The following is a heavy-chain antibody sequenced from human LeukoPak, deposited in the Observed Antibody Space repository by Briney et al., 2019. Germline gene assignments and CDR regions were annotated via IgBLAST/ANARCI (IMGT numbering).Heavy chain of an antibody. V-gene: IGHV4-38-2*01. CDR3: ARSWELGPSYYYYYYMDV. CDR1: GFTFSTYT. CDR2: IYHSGST. Sequence: GSLRLSCAASGFTFSTYTMNWVRQAPGKGLEWIGSIYHSGSTYYNPSLKSRVTISVDTSKNQFSLKLSSVTAADTAVYYCARSWELGPSYYYYYYMDVWGKGTTVTVSS. D-gene: IGHD1-26*01. J-gene: IGHJ6*03.